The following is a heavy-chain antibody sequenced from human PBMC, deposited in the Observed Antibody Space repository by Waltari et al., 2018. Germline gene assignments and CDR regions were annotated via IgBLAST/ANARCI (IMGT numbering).Heavy chain of an antibody. Sequence: EVQLLESGGGLVQPGGSLRLSCAASGFTFSSYAMSWVRQAPGKGLEWVSAISGSGGSTYSADSVKGRFTISRDNSKNTLYLQMNSLRAEDTAVYYCASPVLNGVPSVGLDDAFDIWGQGTMVTVSS. CDR2: ISGSGGST. CDR1: GFTFSSYA. J-gene: IGHJ3*02. V-gene: IGHV3-23*01. D-gene: IGHD2-8*01. CDR3: ASPVLNGVPSVGLDDAFDI.